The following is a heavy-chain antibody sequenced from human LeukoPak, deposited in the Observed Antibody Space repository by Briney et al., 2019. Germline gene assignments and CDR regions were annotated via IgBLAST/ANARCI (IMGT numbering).Heavy chain of an antibody. D-gene: IGHD1-1*01. Sequence: SETLSLTCTVSGYSISSGYYWGWIRQPPGKGLERIGSIYHSGSTYYNPSLKSRVTISVDTSKNQFSLKLSSVTAADTAVYYCARRYNWNDGDAFDIWGQGTMVTVSS. CDR2: IYHSGST. J-gene: IGHJ3*02. V-gene: IGHV4-38-2*02. CDR3: ARRYNWNDGDAFDI. CDR1: GYSISSGYY.